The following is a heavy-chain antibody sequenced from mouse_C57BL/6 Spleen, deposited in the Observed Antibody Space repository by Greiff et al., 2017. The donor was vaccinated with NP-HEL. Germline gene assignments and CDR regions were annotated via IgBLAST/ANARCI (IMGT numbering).Heavy chain of an antibody. CDR1: GYTFTSYG. V-gene: IGHV1-81*01. CDR3: ARDDYLYYFDY. CDR2: IYPRSGNT. Sequence: VMLVESGAELARPGASVKLSCKASGYTFTSYGISWVKQRTGQGLEWIGEIYPRSGNTYYNEKFKGKATLTADKSSSTAYMELRSLTSEDSAVYFCARDDYLYYFDYWGQSTTLTVSS. D-gene: IGHD2-4*01. J-gene: IGHJ2*01.